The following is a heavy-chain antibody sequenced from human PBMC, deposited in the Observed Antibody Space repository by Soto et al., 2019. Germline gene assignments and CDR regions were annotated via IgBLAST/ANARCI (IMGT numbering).Heavy chain of an antibody. J-gene: IGHJ6*02. Sequence: GASVKVYCKASGYTFTSYYMHWVRQAPGQGLEWMGIINPSGGSTSYAQKFQGRVTMTRDTSTSTVYMELSSLRSEDTAVYYCARDPKFGEFDYYGMDVWGQGTTVTVSS. CDR2: INPSGGST. CDR1: GYTFTSYY. CDR3: ARDPKFGEFDYYGMDV. V-gene: IGHV1-46*01. D-gene: IGHD3-10*01.